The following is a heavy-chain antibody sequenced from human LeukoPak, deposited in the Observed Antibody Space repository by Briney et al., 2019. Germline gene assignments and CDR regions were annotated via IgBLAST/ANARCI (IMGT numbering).Heavy chain of an antibody. J-gene: IGHJ4*02. CDR3: ARGGASSIPLDY. CDR2: ISNSGST. V-gene: IGHV4-61*01. D-gene: IGHD1-26*01. CDR1: GGSIGGNSY. Sequence: SETLSLTCTVSGGSIGGNSYWSWIRQPPGKGPEWIGHISNSGSTYYSPSLSSRATISLDTSKNQFSLKLRSVTAADTAVYYCARGGASSIPLDYWGRGTLVTVSS.